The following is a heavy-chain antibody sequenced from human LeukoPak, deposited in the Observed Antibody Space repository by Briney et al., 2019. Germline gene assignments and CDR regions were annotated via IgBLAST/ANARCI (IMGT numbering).Heavy chain of an antibody. CDR3: AVGGGFWSGYWTPAIDY. CDR1: GGSISSYY. J-gene: IGHJ4*02. V-gene: IGHV4-59*01. CDR2: IYYSGST. D-gene: IGHD3-3*01. Sequence: KPSETLSLTCTVSGGSISSYYWSWIRQPPGKGLEWIGYIYYSGSTNYNPSLKSRVTISVDTSKNQFSLKLNSVTAADTAVYYCAVGGGFWSGYWTPAIDYWGQGTLVTVSS.